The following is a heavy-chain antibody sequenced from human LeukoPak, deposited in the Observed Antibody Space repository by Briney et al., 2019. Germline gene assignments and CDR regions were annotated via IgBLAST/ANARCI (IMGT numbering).Heavy chain of an antibody. Sequence: PGGSLRLSCAASGFSFSNYAMSWARQAPGKALEWVSYVAGGGGKKFHADSVKGRFTISRDNSRNTMFLQMNSLRVEDTAVYYCAKCRLSYGDDAFHVWGQGTMVLVSS. V-gene: IGHV3-23*01. CDR3: AKCRLSYGDDAFHV. D-gene: IGHD4-17*01. CDR2: VAGGGGKK. CDR1: GFSFSNYA. J-gene: IGHJ3*01.